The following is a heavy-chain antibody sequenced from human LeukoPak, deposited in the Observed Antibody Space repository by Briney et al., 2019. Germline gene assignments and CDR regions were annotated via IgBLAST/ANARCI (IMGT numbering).Heavy chain of an antibody. J-gene: IGHJ3*02. Sequence: SETLSLTCTDSGGSISSYYWSWIRQPPGKGLEWIGYIYYSGSTNYNTSLKSRVTISVDTSKNQFSLKMSSVTAEDTAVYYCARLTYYDSRDAFDIWGQGTMVAVSS. D-gene: IGHD3-22*01. CDR3: ARLTYYDSRDAFDI. CDR1: GGSISSYY. CDR2: IYYSGST. V-gene: IGHV4-59*08.